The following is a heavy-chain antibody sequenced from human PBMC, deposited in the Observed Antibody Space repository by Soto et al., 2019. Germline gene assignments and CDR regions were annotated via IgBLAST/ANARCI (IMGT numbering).Heavy chain of an antibody. Sequence: QLQLQESGSGLVKPSQTLSLTCAVSGGSTSSGGYSWSWLRQPPGKGLEWIGYISHSGSTYYNPSLKSRVTISVDTSKNQFSLRLSSVTAADTAAYYCARGGRLPDYWGQGTLVTVSS. V-gene: IGHV4-30-2*01. CDR2: ISHSGST. J-gene: IGHJ4*02. CDR3: ARGGRLPDY. D-gene: IGHD5-18*01. CDR1: GGSTSSGGYS.